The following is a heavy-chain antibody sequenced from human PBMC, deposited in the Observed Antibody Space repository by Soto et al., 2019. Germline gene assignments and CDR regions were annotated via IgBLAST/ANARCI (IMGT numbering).Heavy chain of an antibody. CDR2: IYYSGST. D-gene: IGHD2-2*01. CDR1: GGSISSGGYY. J-gene: IGHJ4*02. Sequence: SETLSLTCTVSGGSISSGGYYWSWIRQHPGKGLEWIGYIYYSGSTYYNPSLKSRVTISVDTSKNQFSLKLSSVTAADTAVYYCARGASSTSCYACVRFDYWGQGTLVTVSS. CDR3: ARGASSTSCYACVRFDY. V-gene: IGHV4-31*03.